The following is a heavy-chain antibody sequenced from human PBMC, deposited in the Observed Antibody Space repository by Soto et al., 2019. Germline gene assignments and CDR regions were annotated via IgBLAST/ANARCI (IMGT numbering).Heavy chain of an antibody. J-gene: IGHJ4*02. D-gene: IGHD1-7*01. Sequence: GESLKISCKGSGYSFTSYWIGWVRQMPGKGLEWMGIIYPGDSDTRYSPSFQGQVTISRDNSKNTLYLQINSLRAEDTAVYYCAGGTSWGQGTLDTVS. CDR2: IYPGDSDT. V-gene: IGHV5-51*01. CDR3: AGGTS. CDR1: GYSFTSYW.